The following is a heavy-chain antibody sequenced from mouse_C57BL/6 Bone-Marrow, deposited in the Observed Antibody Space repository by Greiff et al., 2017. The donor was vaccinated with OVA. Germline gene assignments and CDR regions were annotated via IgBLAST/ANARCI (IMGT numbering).Heavy chain of an antibody. CDR1: GYSITSGYD. Sequence: DVQLQESGPGMVKPSQSLSLTCTVTGYSITSGYDWHWIRHFPGNKLEWMGYISYSGSTNYNPSLKSRISITHDTSKNHFFLKLNSVTTEDTATYYCARGGGDYWYFDVWGTGTTVTVSS. CDR3: ARGGGDYWYFDV. CDR2: ISYSGST. J-gene: IGHJ1*03. V-gene: IGHV3-1*01.